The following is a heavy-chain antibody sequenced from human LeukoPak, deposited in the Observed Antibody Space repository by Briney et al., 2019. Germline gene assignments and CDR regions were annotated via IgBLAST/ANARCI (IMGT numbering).Heavy chain of an antibody. D-gene: IGHD3-10*01. CDR3: ARFISLGG. Sequence: GGSLRLSCAASGFTFSSYWMSWVRQAPGKGLGWVANIKQDGSKKNYVDSVKGRFTISRDNAKNSLYLQMNSRRVEDTAVYYCARFISLGGWGQGAPVTVSS. CDR1: GFTFSSYW. CDR2: IKQDGSKK. V-gene: IGHV3-7*01. J-gene: IGHJ4*02.